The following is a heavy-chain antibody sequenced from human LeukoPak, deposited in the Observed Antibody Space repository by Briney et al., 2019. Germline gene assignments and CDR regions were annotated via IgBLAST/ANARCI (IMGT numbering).Heavy chain of an antibody. CDR2: IKQDGSEK. CDR1: GFTFSSYA. V-gene: IGHV3-7*01. Sequence: TGGSLRLSCAASGFTFSSYAMSWVRQAPGKGLEWVANIKQDGSEKYYVDSVKGRFTISRDNAKNSLYLQMNSLRAEDTAVYYCARDLREDSGYERWSVRRFDPWGQGTLVTVSS. D-gene: IGHD5-12*01. CDR3: ARDLREDSGYERWSVRRFDP. J-gene: IGHJ5*02.